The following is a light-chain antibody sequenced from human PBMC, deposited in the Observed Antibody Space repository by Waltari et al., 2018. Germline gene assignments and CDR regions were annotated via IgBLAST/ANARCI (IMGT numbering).Light chain of an antibody. CDR1: SSDVGCYNY. J-gene: IGLJ2*01. V-gene: IGLV2-14*03. CDR2: DVI. Sequence: QSALTPPASVSGSPGQSITIPCTGTSSDVGCYNYVSWYQQHPGKAPKLIIFDVINRPSGVSSRFSGSKSGNTASLTISGLQAQDEADYYCSSYISSDTLELFGGGTSLTVL. CDR3: SSYISSDTLEL.